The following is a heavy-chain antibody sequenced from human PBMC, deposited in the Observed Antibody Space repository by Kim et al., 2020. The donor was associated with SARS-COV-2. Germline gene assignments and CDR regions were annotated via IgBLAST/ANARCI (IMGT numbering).Heavy chain of an antibody. V-gene: IGHV3-9*01. J-gene: IGHJ2*01. CDR2: ITWNSVST. CDR1: GFNFDDHS. CDR3: AKEAGRYFDL. Sequence: GGSLRLSCVASGFNFDDHSMHWVRQVPGKGLEWVSVITWNSVSTDYADSVRGRFTISRDNAKNSLYLQMNSLQPEDPALYYCAKEAGRYFDLWGRGTLVAVSS.